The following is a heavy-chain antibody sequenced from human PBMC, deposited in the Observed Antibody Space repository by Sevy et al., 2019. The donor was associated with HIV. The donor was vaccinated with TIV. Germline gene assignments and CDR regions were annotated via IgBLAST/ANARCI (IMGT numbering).Heavy chain of an antibody. CDR3: ARERTRWQQLVEYYLGMDV. CDR1: GYTFNTYG. J-gene: IGHJ6*02. CDR2: ISSYYGNT. V-gene: IGHV1-18*01. Sequence: ASVKVSCKASGYTFNTYGISWVRQAPGQGLEWMGWISSYYGNTNFAQKFQGRVTMTTDTITNTAYMELTSLRSDDTAVYYFARERTRWQQLVEYYLGMDVWGQGTPVTVSS. D-gene: IGHD6-13*01.